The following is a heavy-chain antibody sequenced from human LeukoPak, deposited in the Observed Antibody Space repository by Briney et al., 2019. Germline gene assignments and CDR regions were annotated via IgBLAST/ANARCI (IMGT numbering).Heavy chain of an antibody. CDR1: GFPFDDYA. D-gene: IGHD6-19*01. CDR2: ISWNSGRI. Sequence: GGSLRLSCAATGFPFDDYAMHWVRQAPGKSLECVSDISWNSGRIGYADSVNGRFTISRDNAKNSLYLHMNSLRAEDTSLYYCAKGGSIQAVAGIDVGPPDYWGQGTLVTVSS. J-gene: IGHJ4*02. CDR3: AKGGSIQAVAGIDVGPPDY. V-gene: IGHV3-9*01.